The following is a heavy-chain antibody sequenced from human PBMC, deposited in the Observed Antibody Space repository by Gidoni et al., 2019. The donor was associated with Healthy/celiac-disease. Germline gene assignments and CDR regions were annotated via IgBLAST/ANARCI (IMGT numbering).Heavy chain of an antibody. Sequence: QLQLQESGPGLVKSSETLSLTRTVPGGSISSSSYYWGWIRQPPGKGLEWIGSIYYSGSTYYNPSLKSRVTISVDTSKNQFSLKLSSVTAADTAVYYCASRIGTFDYWGQGTLVTVSS. D-gene: IGHD3-10*01. J-gene: IGHJ4*02. CDR3: ASRIGTFDY. V-gene: IGHV4-39*01. CDR1: GGSISSSSYY. CDR2: IYYSGST.